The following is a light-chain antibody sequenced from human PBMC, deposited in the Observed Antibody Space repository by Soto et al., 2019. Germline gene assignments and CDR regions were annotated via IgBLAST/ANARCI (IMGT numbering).Light chain of an antibody. V-gene: IGKV1-39*01. CDR3: QQSYTTPRT. J-gene: IGKJ2*01. CDR2: VAS. CDR1: QAISNY. Sequence: DIQMTQSPSSLSASVGDRVTITCRASQAISNYLNWYQQKPGKAPQLLIYVASVLQSVVPARFSGSGSGTDFTRTISSLQPEDFATYYCQQSYTTPRTFGQGTRLDIQ.